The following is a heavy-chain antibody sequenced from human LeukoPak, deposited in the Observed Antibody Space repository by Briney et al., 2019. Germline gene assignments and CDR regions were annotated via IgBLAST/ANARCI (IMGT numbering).Heavy chain of an antibody. D-gene: IGHD2-15*01. J-gene: IGHJ6*03. V-gene: IGHV4-4*07. CDR3: ARDAVVVVAATNPKRYYYYYYMDV. CDR1: SGSISSYY. Sequence: SETLSLTCTVSSGSISSYYWSWMPQPAGRGREGIGRIYTSGSTNYNPSLKRRVTMSVDTPKHQSSLKLSSVTAADTAVYYCARDAVVVVAATNPKRYYYYYYMDVWGKGTTVTISS. CDR2: IYTSGST.